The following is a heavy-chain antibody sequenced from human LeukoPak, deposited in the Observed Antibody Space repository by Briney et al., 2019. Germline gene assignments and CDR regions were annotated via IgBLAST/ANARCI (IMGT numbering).Heavy chain of an antibody. CDR2: IYPGDSDT. J-gene: IGHJ4*02. CDR3: ARQIADSSGPIDY. CDR1: GYTFASYC. Sequence: PGGSLRLSCKGSGYTFASYCIAWVRQMPGNGLEWMGIIYPGDSDTRYSPSFQGQATISADKSMNSAYLQWSSLKASDTAMYYCARQIADSSGPIDYWGQGALVTVSS. D-gene: IGHD6-19*01. V-gene: IGHV5-51*01.